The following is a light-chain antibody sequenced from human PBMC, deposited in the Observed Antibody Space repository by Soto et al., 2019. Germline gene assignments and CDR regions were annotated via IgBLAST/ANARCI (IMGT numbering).Light chain of an antibody. CDR1: QSVSSSH. V-gene: IGKV3-20*01. Sequence: EIVLTQSPGTLSLSPGERVTLSCRASQSVSSSHLAWYQQKPGQAPRLLIYGASSRAGGIPDRLMDSGSGTDFTLTISRLESEDFAVYYCQQYGGPPRTVGRGTKLEIK. CDR3: QQYGGPPRT. CDR2: GAS. J-gene: IGKJ2*01.